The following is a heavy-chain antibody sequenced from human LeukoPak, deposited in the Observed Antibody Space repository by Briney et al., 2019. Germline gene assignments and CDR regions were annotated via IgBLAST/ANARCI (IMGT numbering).Heavy chain of an antibody. CDR3: ARDRDTAMTHYFDY. Sequence: SETLSLTCTVSGGSMSSHFWSWIRQPPGKGLEWIGYIYHSGTTNYNPSLKSRVTMSVDTSKNQFSLKLSSVTAVDTAVYYCARDRDTAMTHYFDYWGQGALVTVSS. D-gene: IGHD5-18*01. CDR1: GGSMSSHF. V-gene: IGHV4-59*11. CDR2: IYHSGTT. J-gene: IGHJ4*02.